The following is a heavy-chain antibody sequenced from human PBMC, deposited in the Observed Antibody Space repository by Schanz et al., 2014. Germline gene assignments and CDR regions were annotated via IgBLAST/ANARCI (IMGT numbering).Heavy chain of an antibody. Sequence: QVQLVESGGGVVQPGTSLRLSCAASGFTFRGHAMHWVRQAPGQGLEKVAVTSTDGTKTYYAASVRGRFTISRDNSKKSLDLHMNSLTAEDTAVYYCATENWWTVEKWGQGTLVTVSS. V-gene: IGHV3-30*04. CDR2: TSTDGTKT. D-gene: IGHD2-15*01. CDR3: ATENWWTVEK. CDR1: GFTFRGHA. J-gene: IGHJ4*02.